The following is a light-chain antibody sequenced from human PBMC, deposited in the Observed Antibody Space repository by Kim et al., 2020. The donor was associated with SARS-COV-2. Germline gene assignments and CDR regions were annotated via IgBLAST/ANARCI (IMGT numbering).Light chain of an antibody. J-gene: IGKJ1*01. Sequence: ASVGDRVTITCRASQGISNYLAWYQQKPGKVPNRLIYAASTLQSGVPSRFSGSGSGTDFTLTISSLRPEDVATYYCQKSDSAPWTFGQGTKVYIK. CDR2: AAS. V-gene: IGKV1-27*01. CDR3: QKSDSAPWT. CDR1: QGISNY.